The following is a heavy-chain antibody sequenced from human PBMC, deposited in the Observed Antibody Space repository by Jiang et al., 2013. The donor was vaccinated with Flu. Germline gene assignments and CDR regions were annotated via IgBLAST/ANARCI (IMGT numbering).Heavy chain of an antibody. CDR2: TYYRSKWYT. CDR1: GDSVSSNSAA. V-gene: IGHV6-1*01. J-gene: IGHJ4*02. CDR3: VRGAPRLFDY. Sequence: QTLSLTCAISGDSVSSNSAAWNWIRQSPSRGLGWLGRTYYRSKWYTNYAISVEGRITINPDTSKNQLSLQLNSVTPEDTAVYYCVRGAPRLFDYWGQGILVTVSS.